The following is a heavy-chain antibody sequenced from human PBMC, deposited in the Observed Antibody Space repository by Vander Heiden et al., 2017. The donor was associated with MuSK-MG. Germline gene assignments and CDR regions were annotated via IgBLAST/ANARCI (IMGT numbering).Heavy chain of an antibody. D-gene: IGHD4-4*01. CDR2: ISSSSNYK. V-gene: IGHV3-21*01. J-gene: IGHJ6*02. Sequence: EVQLVESGGGLVKPGGSLRLSCATSGFVFSTYSMNWVRQAPGKGLEWVSSISSSSNYKYYADSVKGRFTISRDNAKKSLYLQMNSLRAEDTAVYYCAGTVTTTNYGLDVWGQGTTVTVSS. CDR1: GFVFSTYS. CDR3: AGTVTTTNYGLDV.